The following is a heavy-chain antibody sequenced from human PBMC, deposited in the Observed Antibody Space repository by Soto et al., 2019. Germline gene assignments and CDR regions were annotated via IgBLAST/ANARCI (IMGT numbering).Heavy chain of an antibody. V-gene: IGHV1-3*01. D-gene: IGHD3-22*01. CDR1: GYTFTRSH. J-gene: IGHJ4*02. CDR2: INVGNGNT. Sequence: QVQFVQSGAEVKKPGASVKVSCKTPGYTFTRSHIHWVRQAPGQRLEWMGWINVGNGNTRYSQKFQGRLTLTRDTPANTAYMELNSLISEDTAVYYCATPWDYDGCLDAWGQGTLVTVSS. CDR3: ATPWDYDGCLDA.